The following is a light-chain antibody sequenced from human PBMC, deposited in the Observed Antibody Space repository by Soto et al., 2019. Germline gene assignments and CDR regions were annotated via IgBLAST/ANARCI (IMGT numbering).Light chain of an antibody. CDR2: GAS. Sequence: VSTQSPGTLSLSPGGRAAHSCRASQSVSSSLAWYQQRPGQAPRLLVYGASSRATGIPDRFSGSGSGTDFTLTITRLEPEEFAVYHCQQYGSSPLTVGGGTKVAIK. CDR3: QQYGSSPLT. CDR1: QSVSSS. J-gene: IGKJ4*01. V-gene: IGKV3-20*01.